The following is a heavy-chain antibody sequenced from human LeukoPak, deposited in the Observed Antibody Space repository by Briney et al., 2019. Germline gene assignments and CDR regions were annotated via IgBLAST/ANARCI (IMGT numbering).Heavy chain of an antibody. CDR3: AIQWVVTAIYNWFDP. CDR1: GYTFTVYY. V-gene: IGHV1-2*02. Sequence: ASVKVSCKASGYTFTVYYMHWVRQAPGQGLEWMGWINPNSGGTNYAQKFQGRVTMTRDTSISTAYMELSRLRSDDTAVYYCAIQWVVTAIYNWFDPWGQGTLVTVSS. D-gene: IGHD2-21*02. CDR2: INPNSGGT. J-gene: IGHJ5*02.